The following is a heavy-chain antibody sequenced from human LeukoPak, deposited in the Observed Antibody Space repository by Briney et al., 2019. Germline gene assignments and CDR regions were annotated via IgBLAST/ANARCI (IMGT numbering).Heavy chain of an antibody. V-gene: IGHV1-2*02. CDR2: INPNSGDT. J-gene: IGHJ4*02. CDR1: GYTFTAYY. D-gene: IGHD1-7*01. Sequence: ASVKVSCNASGYTFTAYYVHWVRQAPGQGLEWMGWINPNSGDTSSAQKFQGRVTMTRDTSISTVYMELSRLRSDDTAVYYCARDYIDPGNYTPLGYWGQGTLVTVSS. CDR3: ARDYIDPGNYTPLGY.